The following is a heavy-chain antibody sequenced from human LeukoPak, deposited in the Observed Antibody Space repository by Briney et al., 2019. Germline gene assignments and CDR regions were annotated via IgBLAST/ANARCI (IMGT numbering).Heavy chain of an antibody. CDR1: GFTFSSYW. J-gene: IGHJ6*02. CDR2: IKQEGSEK. V-gene: IGHV3-7*01. CDR3: ARRRSFDWFADVYGMDV. Sequence: GGSLRLSCAASGFTFSSYWMSWVRQAPGKGLEWVANIKQEGSEKYYVDSVKGRFTISRDNAKNSLYLQMNSLRAEDTAVYYCARRRSFDWFADVYGMDVWGQGTTVTVSS. D-gene: IGHD3-9*01.